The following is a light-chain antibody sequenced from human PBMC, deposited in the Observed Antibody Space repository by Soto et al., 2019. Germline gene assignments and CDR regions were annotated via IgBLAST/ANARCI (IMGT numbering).Light chain of an antibody. V-gene: IGLV2-14*02. CDR1: SADIGSFNL. CDR3: SSYTSSNTLI. J-gene: IGLJ2*01. Sequence: QSALTQPASLSGSPGQSITISCTGTSADIGSFNLVSWYQQYPGKAPKVMIYEVTNRPSGVSNRFSGSKSGNTASLTISGLQAEDEADYYCSSYTSSNTLIFGGGTKLTVL. CDR2: EVT.